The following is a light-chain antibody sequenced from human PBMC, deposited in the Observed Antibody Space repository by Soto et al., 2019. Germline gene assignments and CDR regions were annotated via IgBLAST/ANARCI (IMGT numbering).Light chain of an antibody. CDR3: KQYNSYST. CDR1: QGIRND. CDR2: DAS. V-gene: IGKV1-17*01. Sequence: DIQMTQSRSSLPAPVGDRVAITCRASQGIRNDLGWYQQKPGKAPKLLIYDASSLESGVPSRFSGSASGTEFTLTISSLQPDDFATYYCKQYNSYSTFGQGTKVDIK. J-gene: IGKJ1*01.